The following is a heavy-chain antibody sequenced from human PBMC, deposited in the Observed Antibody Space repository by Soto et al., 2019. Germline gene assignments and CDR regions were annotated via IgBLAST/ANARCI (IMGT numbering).Heavy chain of an antibody. J-gene: IGHJ5*02. Sequence: ETLSLTWAVSGGSSSSNDVWNWVQQPPGKGLEWIGEIHHRGSTNYNPSLKSRVTISVDKSKNQFSLKLNSVTAADTAVYYCARVRQGCSSTSCYFDPWGQGTLVNGSS. CDR3: ARVRQGCSSTSCYFDP. D-gene: IGHD2-2*01. CDR1: GGSSSSNDV. V-gene: IGHV4-4*02. CDR2: IHHRGST.